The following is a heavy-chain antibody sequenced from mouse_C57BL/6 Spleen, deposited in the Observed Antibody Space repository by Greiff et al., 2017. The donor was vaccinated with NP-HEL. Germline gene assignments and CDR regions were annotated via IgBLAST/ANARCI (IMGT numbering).Heavy chain of an antibody. CDR1: GYTFTSHW. J-gene: IGHJ4*01. D-gene: IGHD3-2*02. Sequence: VKLQESGPELVRPGASVKISCKAPGYTFTSHWMQWVRQRPGQGLEWIGEIFPGSGSTYYNEKFKGEATLTVDTSSSTAYMQLSSLTSEDSAVYFCARPAAQVSYYYAMDYWGQGTSVTVSS. V-gene: IGHV1-56*01. CDR3: ARPAAQVSYYYAMDY. CDR2: IFPGSGST.